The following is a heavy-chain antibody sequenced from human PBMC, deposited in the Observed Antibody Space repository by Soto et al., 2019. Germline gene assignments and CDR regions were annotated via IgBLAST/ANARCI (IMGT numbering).Heavy chain of an antibody. D-gene: IGHD1-7*01. V-gene: IGHV3-23*01. CDR2: ISVSGGST. CDR1: GFTFSSYT. J-gene: IGHJ4*02. CDR3: AKNQTNDWNYPSIYY. Sequence: GGSLRLSCAASGFTFSSYTMSWVRQAPGKGLEWVSAISVSGGSTYYADSVKGRFTISRDNTKNTLYLQMNSLRAEDTAVYYCAKNQTNDWNYPSIYYWGQGTLATVSS.